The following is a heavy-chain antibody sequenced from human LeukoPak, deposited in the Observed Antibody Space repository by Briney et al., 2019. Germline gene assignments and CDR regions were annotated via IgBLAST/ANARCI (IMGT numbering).Heavy chain of an antibody. V-gene: IGHV4-61*02. CDR2: IHTSGST. D-gene: IGHD1-7*01. Sequence: PSQTLSLTCTVSGGSISSGSYYWSWIRQPAGTGLEWIGRIHTSGSTNYNPSLKSRVTISVDTSKNQFSLKLRSVTAADTAVYYCASITGSTDYWGQGTLVTVSS. CDR1: GGSISSGSYY. CDR3: ASITGSTDY. J-gene: IGHJ4*02.